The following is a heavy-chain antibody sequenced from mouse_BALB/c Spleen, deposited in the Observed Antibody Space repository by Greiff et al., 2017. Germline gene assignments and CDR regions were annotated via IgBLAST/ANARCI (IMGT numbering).Heavy chain of an antibody. CDR2: IDPANGNT. V-gene: IGHV14-3*02. Sequence: VQLKESGAELVKPGASVKLSCTASGFNIKDTYMHWVKQRPEQGLEWIGRIDPANGNTKYDPKFQGKATITADTSSNTAYLQLSSLTSEDTAVYYCAFTVVATENYFDYWGQGTTLTVSS. CDR3: AFTVVATENYFDY. D-gene: IGHD1-1*01. J-gene: IGHJ2*01. CDR1: GFNIKDTY.